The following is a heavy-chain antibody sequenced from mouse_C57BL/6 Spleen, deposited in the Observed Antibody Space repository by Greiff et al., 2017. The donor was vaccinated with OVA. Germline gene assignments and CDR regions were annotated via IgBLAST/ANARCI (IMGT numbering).Heavy chain of an antibody. V-gene: IGHV1-15*01. CDR2: IDPETGGT. J-gene: IGHJ2*01. Sequence: VQLQQSGAELVRPGASVTLSCKASGYTFTDYEMHWVKQTPVHGLEWIGAIDPETGGTAYNQKFKGKAILTADKSSSTAYMELRSLTSEDSAVYYCTRTKPGDTFDYWGQGTTLTVSS. CDR1: GYTFTDYE. D-gene: IGHD3-2*01. CDR3: TRTKPGDTFDY.